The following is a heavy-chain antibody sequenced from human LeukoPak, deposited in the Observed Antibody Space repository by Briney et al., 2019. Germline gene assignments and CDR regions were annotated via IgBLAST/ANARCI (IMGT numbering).Heavy chain of an antibody. CDR3: ARGYCSGGSCYSSPFDI. Sequence: SETLSLTCTVSGGSISSYYWSWIRQPPGKGLEWIGYIYYSGSTNYNPSLKSRVTISVDTSKNQFSLKLSSVTAADTAVYYCARGYCSGGSCYSSPFDIWGQGTMVTVSS. V-gene: IGHV4-59*01. J-gene: IGHJ3*02. CDR1: GGSISSYY. CDR2: IYYSGST. D-gene: IGHD2-15*01.